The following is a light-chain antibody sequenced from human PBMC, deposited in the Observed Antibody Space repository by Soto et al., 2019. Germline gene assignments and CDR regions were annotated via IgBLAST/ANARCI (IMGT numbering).Light chain of an antibody. Sequence: DIQMAQSPSSLSASVGDRVTITCRASQGIDTSLAWYQQKPGKAPKLLIYAASNFQSGVPSRFSGSGSGTHFTLTISSLQPEDFATYYCQQLHGYPITFGQGTRLEIK. CDR2: AAS. CDR3: QQLHGYPIT. CDR1: QGIDTS. V-gene: IGKV1-9*01. J-gene: IGKJ5*01.